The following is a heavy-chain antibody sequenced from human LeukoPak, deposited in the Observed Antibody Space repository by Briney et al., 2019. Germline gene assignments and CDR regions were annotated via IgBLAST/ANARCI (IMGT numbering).Heavy chain of an antibody. CDR1: GFTFDDYA. D-gene: IGHD2-15*01. Sequence: GGSLRLSCAASGFTFDDYAMHWVRQAPGKGLEWVSGISWNSGSIGYADSVKGRFTISRDNAKNSLYLQMNSLRAEDTALYYCAKDIGIAWGQGTLVTVSS. CDR3: AKDIGIA. J-gene: IGHJ4*02. V-gene: IGHV3-9*01. CDR2: ISWNSGSI.